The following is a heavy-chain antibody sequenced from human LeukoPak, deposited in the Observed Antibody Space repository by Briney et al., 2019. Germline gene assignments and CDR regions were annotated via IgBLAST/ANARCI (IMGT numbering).Heavy chain of an antibody. D-gene: IGHD3-9*01. CDR2: ISSSGSTI. Sequence: PGGSLRLSCAASGFTFSSYEMNWVRQAPGKGLEWVSYISSSGSTIYYADSVKGRFTISRDNAKNSLYLQMNSLRAEDTAVYYCARGVHYDILTGYYRGDWFDPWGQGTLVTVSS. V-gene: IGHV3-48*03. J-gene: IGHJ5*02. CDR1: GFTFSSYE. CDR3: ARGVHYDILTGYYRGDWFDP.